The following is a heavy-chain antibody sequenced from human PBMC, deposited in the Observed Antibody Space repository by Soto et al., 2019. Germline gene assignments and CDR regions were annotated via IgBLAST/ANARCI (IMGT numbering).Heavy chain of an antibody. D-gene: IGHD2-21*02. CDR2: IYYSGRT. J-gene: IGHJ4*02. CDR3: ARQRTTVVTQAYFDH. V-gene: IGHV4-39*01. CDR1: GESISSSSYY. Sequence: SETLSLTCIVSGESISSSSYYWGWIRQPPGKGLEWIGSIYYSGRTYYNPSFKSRVTISIDTSKNQFSLKLSSVTATDTAVYYCARQRTTVVTQAYFDHWGQGALVTISS.